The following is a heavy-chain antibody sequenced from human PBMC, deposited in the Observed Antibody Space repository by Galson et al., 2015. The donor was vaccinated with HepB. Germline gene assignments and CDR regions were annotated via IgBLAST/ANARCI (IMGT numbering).Heavy chain of an antibody. CDR1: GFTFSSYF. CDR3: ARGNYYDSSGYQRLGSVY. Sequence: SLRLSCAASGFTFSSYFMHWVRQAPGKGLEWVAVISYDGNKKYYADSVKGRFTISRDNSKNTLYLQMNSLRAEDTAVYYCARGNYYDSSGYQRLGSVYWGQGTLVAVSS. CDR2: ISYDGNKK. J-gene: IGHJ4*02. D-gene: IGHD3-22*01. V-gene: IGHV3-30-3*01.